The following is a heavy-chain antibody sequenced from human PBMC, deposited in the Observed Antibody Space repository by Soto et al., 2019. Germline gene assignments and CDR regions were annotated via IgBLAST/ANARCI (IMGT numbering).Heavy chain of an antibody. V-gene: IGHV4-31*03. CDR3: AKLSCTSSTCYFPGWFDP. CDR1: VDSISGGASF. D-gene: IGHD2-2*01. CDR2: VYYSGSS. Sequence: SETLSLTCTVSVDSISGGASFWSWIRQPPGKGLEWIANVYYSGSSYYNPSLKSRLTISADTTKNQFSLQLKSMTAADTAVYYCAKLSCTSSTCYFPGWFDPWGQGTLVTVSS. J-gene: IGHJ5*02.